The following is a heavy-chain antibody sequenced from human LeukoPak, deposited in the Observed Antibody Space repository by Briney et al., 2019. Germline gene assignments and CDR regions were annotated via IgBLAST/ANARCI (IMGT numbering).Heavy chain of an antibody. CDR3: AKDMTAVGPVSPFES. Sequence: PGRSLRLSCAASGFIFHDYTIHWVRQVPGKGLEWVAGISWNSGSKDYADSVKGRFTISRDNAKNSLYLQMNSLRTEDTAFYYCAKDMTAVGPVSPFESWGQGTLVTVSS. CDR1: GFIFHDYT. CDR2: ISWNSGSK. V-gene: IGHV3-9*01. J-gene: IGHJ4*02. D-gene: IGHD6-13*01.